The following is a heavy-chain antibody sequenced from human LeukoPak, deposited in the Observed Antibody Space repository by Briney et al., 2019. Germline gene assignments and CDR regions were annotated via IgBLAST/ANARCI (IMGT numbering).Heavy chain of an antibody. CDR2: IYTSGST. CDR3: ARDETWGDYPRGNYYYMDV. D-gene: IGHD4-17*01. V-gene: IGHV4-61*02. CDR1: GGSISSGSYY. Sequence: SQTLSLTCTVSGGSISSGSYYWSWIRQPAGKGLEWIGRIYTSGSTNYNPSLKSRVTISVDTSKNQFSLKLSSVTAADTAVYYCARDETWGDYPRGNYYYMDVWGKGTTVTVSS. J-gene: IGHJ6*03.